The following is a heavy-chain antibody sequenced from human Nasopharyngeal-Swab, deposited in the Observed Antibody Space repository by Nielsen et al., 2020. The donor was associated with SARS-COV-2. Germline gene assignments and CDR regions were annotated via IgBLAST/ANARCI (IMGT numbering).Heavy chain of an antibody. Sequence: GVLKISCAASGFTFSSYDMHWVRQATGKGLEWVSAIGTAGDTYYPGSVKGRFTISRENAKNSLYLQMNSLRAGDTAVYYCARAAAAGYYYYMDVWGKGTTVTVSS. CDR2: IGTAGDT. CDR3: ARAAAAGYYYYMDV. J-gene: IGHJ6*03. CDR1: GFTFSSYD. V-gene: IGHV3-13*01. D-gene: IGHD6-13*01.